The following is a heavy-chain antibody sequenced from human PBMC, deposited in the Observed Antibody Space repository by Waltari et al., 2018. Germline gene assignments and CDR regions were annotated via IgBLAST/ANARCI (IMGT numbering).Heavy chain of an antibody. CDR3: ARDTTIFGVAPQDY. D-gene: IGHD3-3*01. Sequence: QVQLVESGGGVVQPGRSLRLSCAASGFTFSSYAMHWVRQAPGKGLEWVAVISYDGSNKYYAYSVKGRFTISRDNSKNTLYLQMNSLRAEDTAVYYCARDTTIFGVAPQDYWGQGTLVTVSS. V-gene: IGHV3-30-3*01. CDR1: GFTFSSYA. CDR2: ISYDGSNK. J-gene: IGHJ4*02.